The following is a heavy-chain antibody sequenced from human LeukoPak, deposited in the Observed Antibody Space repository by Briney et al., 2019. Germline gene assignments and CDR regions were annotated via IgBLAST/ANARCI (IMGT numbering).Heavy chain of an antibody. CDR2: TYYRSKWYY. Sequence: SQTLSLSCAISGDSVSSNSVSWNWIRQSPSRGLEWLGRTYYRSKWYYDYALSVKSRITVNPDTSKNQFSLQLNSVTPEDTAVYYCARDRPNSSGWTPLDYWGQGTLVTVSS. CDR1: GDSVSSNSVS. D-gene: IGHD6-19*01. CDR3: ARDRPNSSGWTPLDY. J-gene: IGHJ4*02. V-gene: IGHV6-1*01.